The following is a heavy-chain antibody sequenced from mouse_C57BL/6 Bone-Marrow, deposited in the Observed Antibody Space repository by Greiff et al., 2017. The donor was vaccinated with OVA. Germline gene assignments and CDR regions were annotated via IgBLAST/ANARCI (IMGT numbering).Heavy chain of an antibody. CDR3: AGYSIGNHYYAMDY. J-gene: IGHJ4*01. Sequence: VQLQQSGPELVKPGASVKISCKASGYAFSSSWMNWVKQRPGKGLVWIGRIYPGDGDTNYNGKFKGKATLTADKSSSTAYMKLSSLTSEDSAVYFCAGYSIGNHYYAMDYWGQGTSVTVSS. CDR2: IYPGDGDT. D-gene: IGHD2-1*01. CDR1: GYAFSSSW. V-gene: IGHV1-82*01.